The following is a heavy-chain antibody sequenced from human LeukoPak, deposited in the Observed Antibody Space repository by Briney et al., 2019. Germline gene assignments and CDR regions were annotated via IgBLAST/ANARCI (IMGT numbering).Heavy chain of an antibody. D-gene: IGHD3-10*01. CDR1: GGSFSGYY. V-gene: IGHV4-34*01. J-gene: IGHJ6*03. CDR3: ARVEEGYGSGRRGNFYYYYMDV. CDR2: INHSGST. Sequence: PSETLSLTCAVYGGSFSGYYWSWIRQTPGKGLEWIGEINHSGSTNYNPSLKSRVTISVDTSKNQFSLKLSSVTTADTAVYYCARVEEGYGSGRRGNFYYYYMDVWGKGTTVTISS.